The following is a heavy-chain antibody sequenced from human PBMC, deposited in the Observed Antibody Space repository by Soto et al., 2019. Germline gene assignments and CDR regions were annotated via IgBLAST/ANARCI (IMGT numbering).Heavy chain of an antibody. D-gene: IGHD3-10*01. J-gene: IGHJ5*02. V-gene: IGHV4-34*01. CDR2: INHSGST. CDR3: ARGWFANWFDP. Sequence: KSSETLSLTCAVYGGSFSGYYWSWIRQPPGKGLEWIGEINHSGSTNYNPSLKSRVTISVDTSKNQFSLKLSSVTAADTAVYYCARGWFANWFDPWGQGTLVTVSS. CDR1: GGSFSGYY.